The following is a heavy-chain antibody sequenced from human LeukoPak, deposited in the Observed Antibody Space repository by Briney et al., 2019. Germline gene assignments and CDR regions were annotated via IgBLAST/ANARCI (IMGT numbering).Heavy chain of an antibody. J-gene: IGHJ4*02. CDR2: INPNSSVA. CDR1: GYTFTGYY. V-gene: IGHV1-2*02. D-gene: IGHD4-23*01. Sequence: GASVRVSCKTSGYTFTGYYMHWVRQAPGQGLELMGWINPNSSVAKYAQRFQGRVTMTTDTAISAASMELRWLTSDDTAVSYCARERGGNSPFDSWGQGTLVTVSS. CDR3: ARERGGNSPFDS.